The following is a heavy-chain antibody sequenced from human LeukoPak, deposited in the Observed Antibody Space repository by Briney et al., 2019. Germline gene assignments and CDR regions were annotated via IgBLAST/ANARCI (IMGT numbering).Heavy chain of an antibody. CDR3: ARDRGGSYYYVMDV. CDR2: IYYGGST. J-gene: IGHJ6*02. CDR1: GGSISSGYY. D-gene: IGHD1-26*01. Sequence: PSETLSLTCTVSGGSISSGYYWGWIRQPPGKGLEWIGSIYYGGSTYYKPSLKSRVTISVDTSRNQFSLKLSSVTAADTAVYYCARDRGGSYYYVMDVWGQGTTVTVSS. V-gene: IGHV4-39*07.